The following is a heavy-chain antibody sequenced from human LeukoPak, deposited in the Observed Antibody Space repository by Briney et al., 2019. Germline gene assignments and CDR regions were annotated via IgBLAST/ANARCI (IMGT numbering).Heavy chain of an antibody. CDR3: AREEFTMVRGVRDQYYYYMDV. V-gene: IGHV3-30*04. CDR2: ISYDGSNK. CDR1: GFTFSSYA. J-gene: IGHJ6*03. Sequence: GGSLRLSCAASGFTFSSYAMHWVRQAPGKGLEWVAVISYDGSNKYYADSVKGRFTISRDNAKNSLYLQMNSLRAEDTAVYYCAREEFTMVRGVRDQYYYYMDVWGKGTTVTVSS. D-gene: IGHD3-10*01.